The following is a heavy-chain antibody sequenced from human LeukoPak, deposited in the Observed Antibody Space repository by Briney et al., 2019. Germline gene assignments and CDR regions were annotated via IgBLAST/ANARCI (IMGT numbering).Heavy chain of an antibody. CDR1: GFTFSSYW. CDR3: ARGVSGGFDP. V-gene: IGHV3-74*01. Sequence: GGSLRLSCAASGFTFSSYWMHWVRQAPGKGLGWVSRINSDGSSTSYADSVKGRFTISRDNAKNSLYLQMNSLGAEDTAVYYCARGVSGGFDPWGQGTLVTVSS. D-gene: IGHD3-10*01. CDR2: INSDGSST. J-gene: IGHJ5*02.